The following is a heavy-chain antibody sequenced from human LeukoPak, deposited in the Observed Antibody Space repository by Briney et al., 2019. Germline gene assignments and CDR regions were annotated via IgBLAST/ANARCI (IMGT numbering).Heavy chain of an antibody. J-gene: IGHJ4*02. CDR1: GYTFTSYG. CDR3: ARVIGYCSSTSCPGPLDY. Sequence: ASVKVSCKASGYTFTSYGISWVRQAPGQGLEWMGWISAYNGNTNYAQKLQGRVTMTTDTSTSTAYMELRSLGSDDTAVYYCARVIGYCSSTSCPGPLDYWGQGTLVTVSS. CDR2: ISAYNGNT. V-gene: IGHV1-18*01. D-gene: IGHD2-2*01.